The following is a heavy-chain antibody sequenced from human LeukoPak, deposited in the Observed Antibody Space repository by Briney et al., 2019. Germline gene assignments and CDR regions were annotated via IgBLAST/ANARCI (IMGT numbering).Heavy chain of an antibody. CDR3: ARVSVMVVVVAAIDY. CDR2: INPNSGGT. D-gene: IGHD2-15*01. Sequence: ASVKASCKASGYTFTGYYMHWVRQAPGQGLEWMGWINPNSGGTNYAQKFQGRVTMTRDTSISTAYMELSRLRSDDTAVYYCARVSVMVVVVAAIDYWGQGTLVTVSS. V-gene: IGHV1-2*02. J-gene: IGHJ4*02. CDR1: GYTFTGYY.